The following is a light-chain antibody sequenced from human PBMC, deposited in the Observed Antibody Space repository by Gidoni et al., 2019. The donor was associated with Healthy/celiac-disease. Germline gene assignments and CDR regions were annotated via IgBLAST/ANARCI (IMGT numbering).Light chain of an antibody. CDR2: WAS. J-gene: IGKJ1*01. CDR3: QQYYSTPWT. V-gene: IGKV4-1*01. CDR1: QSVLYSSKNKNY. Sequence: DIVMTQSPDSLAVSLGERATINCKSSQSVLYSSKNKNYLACYQQKPGQPPKLLISWASTRESGVPDRFSGSGSGTDFTLNISRLQAEDVAVYYCQQYYSTPWTCXXXTKVEIK.